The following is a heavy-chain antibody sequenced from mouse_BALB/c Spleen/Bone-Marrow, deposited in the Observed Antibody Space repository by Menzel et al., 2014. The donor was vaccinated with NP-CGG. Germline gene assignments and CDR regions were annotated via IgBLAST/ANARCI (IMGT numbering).Heavy chain of an antibody. J-gene: IGHJ4*01. D-gene: IGHD1-1*01. V-gene: IGHV1-31*01. CDR2: INPYNGGS. CDR1: GYSFTGYT. CDR3: ARWDYYGYALDF. Sequence: EVQLQQSGPGLVKPGASMKITCKASGYSFTGYTMNWVKQSHGKNLEWIGLINPYNGGSSYNQKFKGKATLTVDKSSSTAYMELLSLTSEDSAVYYCARWDYYGYALDFWGQGTSVTVSS.